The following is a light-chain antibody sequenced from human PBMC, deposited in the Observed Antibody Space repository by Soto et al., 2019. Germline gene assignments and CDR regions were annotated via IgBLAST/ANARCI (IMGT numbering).Light chain of an antibody. CDR1: QSVSSS. CDR2: GAS. CDR3: QQYNIWPPLT. V-gene: IGKV3-15*01. Sequence: EVVMTQSPATLSVSPGERATLSCRASQSVSSSLAWYQQKPGQAPRLLIYGASTRATGIPARFSGSGSGTEFTHTISSLQSEDFAVYYCQQYNIWPPLTFGGGTKVEIK. J-gene: IGKJ4*01.